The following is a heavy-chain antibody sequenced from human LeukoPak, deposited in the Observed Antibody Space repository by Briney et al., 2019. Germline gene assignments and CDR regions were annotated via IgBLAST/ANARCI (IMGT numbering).Heavy chain of an antibody. CDR3: ARVMVRGVTRKTQLWFDP. CDR2: TYYRSKWYN. J-gene: IGHJ5*02. CDR1: GDSVSSNSAA. D-gene: IGHD3-10*01. V-gene: IGHV6-1*01. Sequence: SQTLSLTCAISGDSVSSNSAAWNWIRQSPSRGLEWLGRTYYRSKWYNDYAVSVKSRITINPDTSKNQFSLQLNSVTPEDTAVYYCARVMVRGVTRKTQLWFDPWGQGTLVTVSS.